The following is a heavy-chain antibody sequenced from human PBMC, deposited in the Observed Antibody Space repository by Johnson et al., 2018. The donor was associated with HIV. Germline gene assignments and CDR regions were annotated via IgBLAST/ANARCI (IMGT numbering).Heavy chain of an antibody. D-gene: IGHD3-22*01. V-gene: IGHV3-15*01. CDR1: GFTFSNTW. CDR2: IKSKTDGEST. CDR3: TTGTHRSGYYYDRDFEI. Sequence: VQLVESGGDLVKPGGSLRLSCAASGFTFSNTWMSWVRQAPGKGLEWVGRIKSKTDGESTDYAAPVTGRFTVSRDASKNTLYLQMNSRKIEDTDLYSCTTGTHRSGYYYDRDFEIWGQGTMVTVSS. J-gene: IGHJ3*02.